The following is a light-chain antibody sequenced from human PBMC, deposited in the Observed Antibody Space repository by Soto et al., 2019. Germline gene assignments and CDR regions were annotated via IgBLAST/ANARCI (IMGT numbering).Light chain of an antibody. Sequence: EIILTQSPSTLYVSQGERDTLSCRASQNIKTNLAWYQHKPGQAPRLLIYGAFTGATGVPARFSGSGSGTEFTLTISSLQSEDFATYYCQQYNSWPRTFGQGTKVDIK. CDR1: QNIKTN. CDR2: GAF. J-gene: IGKJ1*01. V-gene: IGKV3-15*01. CDR3: QQYNSWPRT.